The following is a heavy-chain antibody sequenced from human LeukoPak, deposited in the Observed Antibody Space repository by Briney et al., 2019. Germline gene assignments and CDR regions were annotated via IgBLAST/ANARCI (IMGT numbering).Heavy chain of an antibody. Sequence: SQTLSLTCTVSGGSISSGDYYWRCIRQPPGKGLEWIGYIYYSGSTYYNPSLKSRVTISVDTSKNQFSLKLSSVTAADTAVYYCARGTGTPWFDYWGQGTLVTVSS. D-gene: IGHD1-1*01. CDR1: GGSISSGDYY. V-gene: IGHV4-30-4*01. CDR2: IYYSGST. J-gene: IGHJ4*02. CDR3: ARGTGTPWFDY.